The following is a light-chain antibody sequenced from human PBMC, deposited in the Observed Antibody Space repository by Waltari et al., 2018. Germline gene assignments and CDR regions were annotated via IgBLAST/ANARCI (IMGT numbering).Light chain of an antibody. CDR3: QQYNNWPRRT. Sequence: EIVMTQSPATLSVSPGERATLSCRASQSVSSNLAWYQHKPGQAPRLLIYGASTRATGFPGRCSGSGSGTEFTLTISSLQSEDFAVYYCQQYNNWPRRTFAQGTKVEIK. J-gene: IGKJ2*01. CDR1: QSVSSN. V-gene: IGKV3-15*01. CDR2: GAS.